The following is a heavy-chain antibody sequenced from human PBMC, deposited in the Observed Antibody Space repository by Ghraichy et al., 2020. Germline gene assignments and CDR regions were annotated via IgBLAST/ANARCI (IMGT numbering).Heavy chain of an antibody. V-gene: IGHV4-34*01. CDR1: GGSFSGYY. J-gene: IGHJ5*02. CDR3: ARGYCSSTSCYSGWFDP. CDR2: INHSGST. Sequence: SETLSLTCAVYGGSFSGYYWSWIRQPPGKGLEWIGEINHSGSTNYNPSLKSRVTISVDTSKNQFSLKLSSVTAADTAVYYCARGYCSSTSCYSGWFDPWGQGTLVTVSS. D-gene: IGHD2-2*02.